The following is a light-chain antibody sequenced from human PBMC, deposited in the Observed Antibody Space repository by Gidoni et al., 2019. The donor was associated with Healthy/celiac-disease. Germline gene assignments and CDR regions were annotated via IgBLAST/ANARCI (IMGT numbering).Light chain of an antibody. Sequence: DIQMTQSPSTLSASVGDRVTITCRASQSISSWLAWYQQKPEKAPKLLIYDASSLESGVPSRFSGSGPGTEFTLNISSLQPDDFATYYCKQYNSYPWTFGQGTKVEIK. CDR2: DAS. V-gene: IGKV1-5*01. J-gene: IGKJ1*01. CDR1: QSISSW. CDR3: KQYNSYPWT.